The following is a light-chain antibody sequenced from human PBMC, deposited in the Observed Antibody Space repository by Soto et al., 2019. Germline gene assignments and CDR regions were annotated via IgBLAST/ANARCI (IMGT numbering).Light chain of an antibody. CDR2: WAS. Sequence: DIVMTQSPDSLAVSLGERATINCKSSQNILYSSNNKNYLAWYQQEPGQPPKLRIYWASTRESGVPARFSGRGSGTDFTLTISSMQAADVAVYCCQQYYRTPRTFCQGTKVEIK. CDR3: QQYYRTPRT. V-gene: IGKV4-1*01. CDR1: QNILYSSNNKNY. J-gene: IGKJ1*01.